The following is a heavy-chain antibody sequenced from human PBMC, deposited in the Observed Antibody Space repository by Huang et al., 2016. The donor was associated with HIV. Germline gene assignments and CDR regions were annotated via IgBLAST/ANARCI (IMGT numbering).Heavy chain of an antibody. CDR3: ATVDYYDTSGPQRGYFDN. CDR1: GGSFRNFA. CDR2: IIPTRGTA. J-gene: IGHJ4*02. V-gene: IGHV1-69*01. Sequence: QVQLVQSGAEVKKPGSSVKVSCKASGGSFRNFAVGWVRQAPGQGLEGMGGIIPTRGTANYAQKVQGRVTIIADESTSTAYMELSSLRSEDTAVYYCATVDYYDTSGPQRGYFDNWGQGTLVTVSS. D-gene: IGHD3-22*01.